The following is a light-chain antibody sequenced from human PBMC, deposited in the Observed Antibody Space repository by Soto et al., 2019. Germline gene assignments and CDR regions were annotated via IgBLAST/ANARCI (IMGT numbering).Light chain of an antibody. CDR1: QSISNN. Sequence: EIVMTQSPATLSVSPGERATLSCRASQSISNNLAWYQQKPGQAPRLLIYYASTRATGVPARFSGSGSGTDFTLTISSLQSEDFVVYFCQQYNTWPPALTFGGGTKVDI. CDR3: QQYNTWPPALT. J-gene: IGKJ4*01. V-gene: IGKV3-15*01. CDR2: YAS.